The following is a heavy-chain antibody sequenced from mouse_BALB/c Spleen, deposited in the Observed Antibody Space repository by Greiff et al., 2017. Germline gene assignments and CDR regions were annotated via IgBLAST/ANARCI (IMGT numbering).Heavy chain of an antibody. CDR3: TRDYGNYEGVWFAY. V-gene: IGHV1-15*01. CDR2: IDPETGGT. CDR1: GYTFTDYE. J-gene: IGHJ3*01. D-gene: IGHD2-1*01. Sequence: QVQLQQSGAELVRPGASVTLSCKASGYTFTDYEMHWVKQTPVHGLEWIGAIDPETGGTAYNQKFKGKATLTADKSSSTAYMELRSLTSEDSAVYYCTRDYGNYEGVWFAYWGQGTLVTVSA.